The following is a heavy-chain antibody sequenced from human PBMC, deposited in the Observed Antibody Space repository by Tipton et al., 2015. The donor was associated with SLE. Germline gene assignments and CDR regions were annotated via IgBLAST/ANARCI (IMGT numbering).Heavy chain of an antibody. J-gene: IGHJ4*02. Sequence: TLSLTCTVSGGSVSSSSYYWGWIRQPPGKGLEWIGSIYYSGSTYYNPSLKSRVTISVDTSKNQLSLQLSSVTAADTAVYYCARDGADYGDYLGYWGQGTLVTVSS. CDR2: IYYSGST. D-gene: IGHD4-17*01. V-gene: IGHV4-39*07. CDR1: GGSVSSSSYY. CDR3: ARDGADYGDYLGY.